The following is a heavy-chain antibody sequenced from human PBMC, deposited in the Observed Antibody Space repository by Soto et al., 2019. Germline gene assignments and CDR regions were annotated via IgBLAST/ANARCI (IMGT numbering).Heavy chain of an antibody. CDR2: IRSTIYGGTT. V-gene: IGHV3-49*04. J-gene: IGHJ4*02. CDR3: ARTHLWSYTYYFDY. D-gene: IGHD5-18*01. Sequence: SGGSLRLSCTTSGFTFGDDAITWVRQAPGKGLEWVGFIRSTIYGGTTEYAASVKGRFTISRDDSKSIAYLQVSSLKTEDTAVYYCARTHLWSYTYYFDYWGQGTLVTVSS. CDR1: GFTFGDDA.